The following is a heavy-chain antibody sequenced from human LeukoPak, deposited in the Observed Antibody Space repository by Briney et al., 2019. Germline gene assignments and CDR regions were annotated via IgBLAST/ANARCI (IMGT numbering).Heavy chain of an antibody. CDR1: GFTFSRYS. V-gene: IGHV3-7*01. Sequence: GGSLRLSCTDSGFTFSRYSMSWVRQAPGKGLEWVANINQDGSEKYSVDSVKGRFTISRDNVKNSLYLQMNSLRAEDTAVYYCARYYYYYMDVWGKGTTVTVSS. CDR2: INQDGSEK. CDR3: ARYYYYYMDV. J-gene: IGHJ6*03.